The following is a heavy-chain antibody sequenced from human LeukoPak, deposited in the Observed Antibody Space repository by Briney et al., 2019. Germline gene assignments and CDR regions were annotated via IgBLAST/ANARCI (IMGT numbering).Heavy chain of an antibody. Sequence: PSETLSLTCTVSGGSIINYYWSWIRQPPGKGLEWIGYIYFSGSTKYNPSLKSRVTISVDTSKNQFSLKLSSVTAADTAVYYCARGIRGYCSSTSCYYYYYMDVWGKGTTVTVSS. J-gene: IGHJ6*03. CDR2: IYFSGST. CDR3: ARGIRGYCSSTSCYYYYYMDV. V-gene: IGHV4-59*01. CDR1: GGSIINYY. D-gene: IGHD2-2*01.